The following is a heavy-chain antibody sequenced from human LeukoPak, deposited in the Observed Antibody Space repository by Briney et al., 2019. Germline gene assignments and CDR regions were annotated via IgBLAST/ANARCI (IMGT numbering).Heavy chain of an antibody. Sequence: PGGPLRLSCAASGFTVSSNYMSWVRQAPGKGLEWVSVIYSGGSTYYADSVKGRFTISRDNSKNTLYLQMNSLRAEDTAVYYCAKVGSGYYAYYFDYWGQGTLVTVSS. CDR2: IYSGGST. J-gene: IGHJ4*02. V-gene: IGHV3-53*01. CDR3: AKVGSGYYAYYFDY. D-gene: IGHD3-3*01. CDR1: GFTVSSNY.